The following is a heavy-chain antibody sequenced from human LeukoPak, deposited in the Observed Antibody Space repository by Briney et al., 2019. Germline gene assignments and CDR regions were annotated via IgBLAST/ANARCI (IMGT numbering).Heavy chain of an antibody. D-gene: IGHD3-10*01. Sequence: GGSLRLSCAASGFTFDTYGMSWVRQAPGKGLEWVSGISGSGGATYYADSVKGRFTISRDDPHNTLYLQMNSLRAEDTAVYFCARGGVDYYGSGTYYLMYYFDYWGQGALVTVSS. CDR3: ARGGVDYYGSGTYYLMYYFDY. V-gene: IGHV3-23*01. CDR1: GFTFDTYG. J-gene: IGHJ4*02. CDR2: ISGSGGAT.